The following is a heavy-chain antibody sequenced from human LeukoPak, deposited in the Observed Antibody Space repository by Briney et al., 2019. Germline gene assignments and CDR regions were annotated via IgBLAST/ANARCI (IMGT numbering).Heavy chain of an antibody. CDR1: GFTFSSYS. CDR2: ISSSSSYI. D-gene: IGHD3-3*01. CDR3: ARDRVTIFGVVRLDMDV. Sequence: GGSLRLSCAASGFTFSSYSMNWVRQAPGKGLEWVSSISSSSSYIYYADSVKGRSTISRDNAKNSLYLQMNSLRAEDTAVYYCARDRVTIFGVVRLDMDVWGKGTTVTVSS. V-gene: IGHV3-21*01. J-gene: IGHJ6*03.